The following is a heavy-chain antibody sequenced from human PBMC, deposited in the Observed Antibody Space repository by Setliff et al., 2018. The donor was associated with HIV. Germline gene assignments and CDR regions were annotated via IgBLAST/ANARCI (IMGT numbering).Heavy chain of an antibody. CDR3: AGESDDGNLLGWFDP. D-gene: IGHD1-26*01. Sequence: ASVKVSCKASGYSFTSYGMNWVRQAPGQGLEWMGRISTNTGDPMYAQGFTGRFVFSLDITVNTAYLQISSLKTEDTAVYYCAGESDDGNLLGWFDPWGQGTLVTVSS. V-gene: IGHV7-4-1*01. J-gene: IGHJ5*02. CDR2: ISTNTGDP. CDR1: GYSFTSYG.